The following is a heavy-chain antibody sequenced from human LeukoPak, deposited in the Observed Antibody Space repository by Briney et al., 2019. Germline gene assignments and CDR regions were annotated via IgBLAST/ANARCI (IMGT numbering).Heavy chain of an antibody. V-gene: IGHV3-53*01. D-gene: IGHD6-13*01. CDR3: ATRIAEGGLFFFDY. J-gene: IGHJ4*02. CDR1: GFIVNGKY. CDR2: IHTNDKT. Sequence: GGSLRLSCAASGFIVNGKYMSWVRQAPGKGLEWVSGIHTNDKTYYADSVKGRFTISRDNSKNTLFLQMNTLRAEDTAVYYCATRIAEGGLFFFDYWGQGTLVTVSS.